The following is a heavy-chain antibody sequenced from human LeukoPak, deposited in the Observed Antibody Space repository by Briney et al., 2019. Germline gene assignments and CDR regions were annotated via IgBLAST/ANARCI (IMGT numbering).Heavy chain of an antibody. CDR3: ARDVVQVLRYFDWLLKPYYYYYMDV. J-gene: IGHJ6*03. CDR1: GGSISSSSYC. D-gene: IGHD3-9*01. CDR2: IYYSGST. Sequence: NPSETLSLTCTVSGGSISSSSYCWGWIRQPPGKGLEWIGSIYYSGSTYYNPSLKSRVTISVDTSKNQFSLKLSSVTAADTAVYYCARDVVQVLRYFDWLLKPYYYYYMDVWGKGTTVTVSS. V-gene: IGHV4-39*07.